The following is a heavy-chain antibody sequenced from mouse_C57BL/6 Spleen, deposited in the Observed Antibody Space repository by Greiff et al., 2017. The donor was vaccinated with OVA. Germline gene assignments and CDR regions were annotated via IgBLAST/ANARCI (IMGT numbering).Heavy chain of an antibody. CDR3: ARSGVYGYDAVYYAMDY. Sequence: QVHVKQPGAELVKPGASVKLSCKASGYTFTSYWMHWVKQRPGQGLEWIGMIHPNSGSTNYNEKFKSKATLTVDKSSSTAYMQLSSLTSEDSAVYYCARSGVYGYDAVYYAMDYWGQGTSVTVSS. D-gene: IGHD2-2*01. CDR1: GYTFTSYW. V-gene: IGHV1-64*01. J-gene: IGHJ4*01. CDR2: IHPNSGST.